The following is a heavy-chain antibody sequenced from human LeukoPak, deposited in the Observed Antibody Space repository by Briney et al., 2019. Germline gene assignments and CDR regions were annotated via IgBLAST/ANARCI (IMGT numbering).Heavy chain of an antibody. CDR2: IYPGDSDT. CDR1: GYSFSTYW. J-gene: IGHJ6*02. Sequence: GESLKISCKGSGYSFSTYWIVWVRQMPGKGPEWMGVIYPGDSDTRYSPSFQGHVTISADKSISTAFLQWSSLKTSDTAMYYCARRPTNYYGMDVWGQGTTVTVSS. V-gene: IGHV5-51*01. CDR3: ARRPTNYYGMDV. D-gene: IGHD1-26*01.